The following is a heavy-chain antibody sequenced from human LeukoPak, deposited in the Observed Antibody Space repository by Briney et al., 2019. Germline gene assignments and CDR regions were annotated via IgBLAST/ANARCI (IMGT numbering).Heavy chain of an antibody. V-gene: IGHV1-69*05. CDR3: ARASSGWYVTKHFDY. D-gene: IGHD6-19*01. J-gene: IGHJ4*02. CDR2: IIPIFGTA. Sequence: ASVKVSCKASGGTFSSYAISWVRQAPGQGLEWMGGIIPIFGTANYAQKFQGRVTMTRDTSTSTVYMELSSLRSEDTAVYYCARASSGWYVTKHFDYWGQGTLVTVSS. CDR1: GGTFSSYA.